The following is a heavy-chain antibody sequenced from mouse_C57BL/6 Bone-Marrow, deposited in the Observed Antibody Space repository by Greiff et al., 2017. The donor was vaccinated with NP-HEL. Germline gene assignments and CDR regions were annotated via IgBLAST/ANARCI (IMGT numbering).Heavy chain of an antibody. V-gene: IGHV1-81*01. CDR2: IYPRSGNT. J-gene: IGHJ2*01. CDR1: GYTFTSYG. Sequence: VQLQQSGAELARPGASVKLSCKASGYTFTSYGISWVKQRPGQGLEWIGEIYPRSGNTYYNEKFKGKATLTADKSSSTAYMELRSLTSEDSAVYFCANRFTTVVDFDYWGQGTTLTVSS. D-gene: IGHD1-1*01. CDR3: ANRFTTVVDFDY.